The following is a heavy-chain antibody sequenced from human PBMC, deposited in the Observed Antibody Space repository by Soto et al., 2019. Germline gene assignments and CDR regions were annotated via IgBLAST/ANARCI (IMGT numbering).Heavy chain of an antibody. D-gene: IGHD3-3*01. CDR1: GITFSTYR. CDR3: ARENYDFWSGYYLDY. V-gene: IGHV3-74*01. Sequence: EVQLVESGGGLVQPGGSLRLSCVVSGITFSTYRMHWVRQASGKGLVWVSHIKSDGTVTHYTDSVRGRFIISRDNAKNTLLLQMNSLRAEDTAVYYCARENYDFWSGYYLDYWGQGTLVTVSS. CDR2: IKSDGTVT. J-gene: IGHJ4*02.